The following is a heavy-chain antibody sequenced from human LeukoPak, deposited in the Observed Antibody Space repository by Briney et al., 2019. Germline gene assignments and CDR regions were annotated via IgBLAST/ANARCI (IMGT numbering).Heavy chain of an antibody. Sequence: PGGSLRLSCAASGFTFSLYWMSWVRQAPGKGLEWVANIKHDGSEQHYVDSVKGRFTISRDNAKNSLYMQMNSLRAEDTAVYFCAKGMVRGIINNYFDYWGPGTLVTVSS. D-gene: IGHD3-10*01. CDR3: AKGMVRGIINNYFDY. J-gene: IGHJ4*02. CDR2: IKHDGSEQ. CDR1: GFTFSLYW. V-gene: IGHV3-7*05.